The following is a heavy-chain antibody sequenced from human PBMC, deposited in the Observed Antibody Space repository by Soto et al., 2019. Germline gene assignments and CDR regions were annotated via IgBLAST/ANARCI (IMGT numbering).Heavy chain of an antibody. Sequence: SETLSLTCAVYGGSFSCYYWSWIRQPPGKGLEWIGEINHSGSTNYNPSLKSRVTISVDTSKNQFSLKLSSVTAADTAVYYCARWDSVTTLYYYYGMDVWGQGTTVTVSS. CDR2: INHSGST. D-gene: IGHD4-17*01. CDR1: GGSFSCYY. CDR3: ARWDSVTTLYYYYGMDV. V-gene: IGHV4-34*01. J-gene: IGHJ6*02.